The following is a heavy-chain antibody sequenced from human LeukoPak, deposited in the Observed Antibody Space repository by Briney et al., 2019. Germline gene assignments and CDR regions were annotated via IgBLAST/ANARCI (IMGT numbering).Heavy chain of an antibody. Sequence: PGGSLRLSCAASGFTFSDYSMTWIRQAPGKGLEWVSSISSSSSYIYYADSVKGRSTISRDNAKNSLYLQMNSLRAEDTAVYYCARDTVAAAGTVDYWGQGTLVTVSS. V-gene: IGHV3-21*01. CDR1: GFTFSDYS. J-gene: IGHJ4*02. CDR2: ISSSSSYI. D-gene: IGHD6-13*01. CDR3: ARDTVAAAGTVDY.